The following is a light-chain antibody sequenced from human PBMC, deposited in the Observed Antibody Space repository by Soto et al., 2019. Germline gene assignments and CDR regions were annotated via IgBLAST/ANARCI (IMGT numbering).Light chain of an antibody. CDR1: SSNVGSYIL. V-gene: IGLV2-23*01. Sequence: QSVLTQPASVSGSPGQSITISCTGTSSNVGSYILVSWYRQHPGKAPKLMIYEASKRPSGVSNRFSGSKSGNTASLTISGLQAEDEADYYCCSYAGSSTYVFGGGTKLTVL. CDR3: CSYAGSSTYV. CDR2: EAS. J-gene: IGLJ2*01.